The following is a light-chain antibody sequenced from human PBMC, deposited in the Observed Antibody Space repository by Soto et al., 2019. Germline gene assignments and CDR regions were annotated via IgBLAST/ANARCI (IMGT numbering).Light chain of an antibody. CDR2: GVS. V-gene: IGKV3-20*01. CDR3: QQYGSSPWT. CDR1: QSVSSSY. Sequence: EIVLTQPPGTLSLSPGERATLSCRASQSVSSSYLAWYQQKPGQAPRLLIYGVSSRATGIPDRFSGSGSGTDFTLTISRLEPEDFAVYYCQQYGSSPWTFGQGTKVDIK. J-gene: IGKJ1*01.